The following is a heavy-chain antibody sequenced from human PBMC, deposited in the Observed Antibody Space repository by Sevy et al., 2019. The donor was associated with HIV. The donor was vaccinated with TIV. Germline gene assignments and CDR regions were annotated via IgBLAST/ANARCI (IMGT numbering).Heavy chain of an antibody. Sequence: GGSLRLSCAASGFTFSNYWMSWVRQAPGKGLEWVANIQEDGSDKYYVDSVKGRFTISRDNAKNSLYLQMNSPRAEDTAVYYCATDPFSVTTSNDYMDVWGKGTTVTVSS. CDR1: GFTFSNYW. V-gene: IGHV3-7*01. D-gene: IGHD4-17*01. CDR3: ATDPFSVTTSNDYMDV. CDR2: IQEDGSDK. J-gene: IGHJ6*03.